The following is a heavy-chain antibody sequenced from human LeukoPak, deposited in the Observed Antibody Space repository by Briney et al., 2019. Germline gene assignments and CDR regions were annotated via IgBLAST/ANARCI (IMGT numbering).Heavy chain of an antibody. V-gene: IGHV3-20*04. D-gene: IGHD4-17*01. CDR3: ARDPGYGATREFFDY. CDR2: INWNGGST. CDR1: GFTFDDYG. J-gene: IGHJ4*02. Sequence: GGSLRLSCAASGFTFDDYGMSWVRQAPGKGLEWVSGINWNGGSTGYADSVKGRFTISRDNAKNSLYLQMSSLRAEDTALYYCARDPGYGATREFFDYWGQGTLVTVSS.